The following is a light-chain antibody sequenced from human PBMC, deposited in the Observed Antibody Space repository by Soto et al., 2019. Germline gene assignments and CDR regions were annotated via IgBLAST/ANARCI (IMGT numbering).Light chain of an antibody. J-gene: IGKJ4*01. CDR3: QQYGSSPLT. CDR2: GAS. Sequence: TVLTQSPDTLSLYPGGRATLSCRASSSVSSRDLAWYQQKPGQGPRLLMYGASNRATGIPDRFGGSGSGTEFTLTISRLEPEDFAVYYCQQYGSSPLTFGGGTKV. V-gene: IGKV3-20*01. CDR1: SSVSSRD.